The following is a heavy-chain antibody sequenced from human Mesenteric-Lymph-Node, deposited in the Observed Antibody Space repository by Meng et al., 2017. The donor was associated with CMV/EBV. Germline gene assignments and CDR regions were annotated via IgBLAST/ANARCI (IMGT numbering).Heavy chain of an antibody. D-gene: IGHD5-24*01. CDR2: IYYSGST. J-gene: IGHJ4*02. CDR1: GGSISSSSYY. V-gene: IGHV4-39*07. CDR3: ARSRDGYSFDY. Sequence: GSLRLSCTVSGGSISSSSYYWGWIRQPPGKGLEWIGSIYYSGSTYYNPSLKSRVTISVDTSKNQFSLKLSSVTAADTALYYCARSRDGYSFDYWGQGALVTVSS.